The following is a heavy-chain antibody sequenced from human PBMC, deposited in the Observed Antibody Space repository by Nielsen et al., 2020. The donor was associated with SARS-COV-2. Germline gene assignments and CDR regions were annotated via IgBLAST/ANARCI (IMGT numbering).Heavy chain of an antibody. CDR3: AREFALRDTAYFDY. CDR1: GFIFDDYA. CDR2: ISWNSGSI. V-gene: IGHV3-9*01. D-gene: IGHD5-18*01. J-gene: IGHJ4*02. Sequence: SLKISCAASGFIFDDYAMHWVRQAPGKGLEWVSGISWNSGSIGHADSVKGRFTISRDNSRNTVYLQMNSLRPEDTAVYYCAREFALRDTAYFDYWGQGTLVTVSS.